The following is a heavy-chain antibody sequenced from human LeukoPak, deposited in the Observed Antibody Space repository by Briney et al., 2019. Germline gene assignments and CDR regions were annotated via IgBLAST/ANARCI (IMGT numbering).Heavy chain of an antibody. CDR2: IKQDGSEK. D-gene: IGHD3-10*01. J-gene: IGHJ4*02. V-gene: IGHV3-7*01. CDR1: GFTFSSYW. Sequence: GGSLRLSCAASGFTFSSYWMSWVRQAPGKGLEWMANIKQDGSEKYYVDSVKGRFTISRDNAKKSLFLQMNSLRAEDTAVYYCARTGDYGSGRYFRPFDYWGQGTLVTVSS. CDR3: ARTGDYGSGRYFRPFDY.